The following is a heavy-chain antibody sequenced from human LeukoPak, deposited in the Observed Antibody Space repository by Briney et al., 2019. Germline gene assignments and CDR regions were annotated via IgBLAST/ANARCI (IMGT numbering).Heavy chain of an antibody. J-gene: IGHJ6*02. D-gene: IGHD5-18*01. CDR2: MYYTGST. CDR3: ARHRIQPPVLMDV. V-gene: IGHV4-39*01. Sequence: SETLSLTCAVSGGSTASSSHYGGWIRQSPGKGLEWIAIMYYTGSTYYNPSLKSRVTISVDTSKNQFSLKLTSVTAADTAVYYCARHRIQPPVLMDVWGQGTTVTVSS. CDR1: GGSTASSSHY.